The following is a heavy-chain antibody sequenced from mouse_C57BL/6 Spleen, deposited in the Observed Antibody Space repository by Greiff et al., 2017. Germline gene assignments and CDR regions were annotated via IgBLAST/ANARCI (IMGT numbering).Heavy chain of an antibody. V-gene: IGHV1-72*01. CDR2: IDPNSGGT. CDR3: ARGSSGYSYYAMDY. CDR1: GYTFTSYW. D-gene: IGHD3-2*02. J-gene: IGHJ4*01. Sequence: QVHVKQPGAELVKPGASVKLSCKASGYTFTSYWMHWVKQRPGRGLEWIGRIDPNSGGTKYNEKFKSKATLTVDKPSSTAYMQLSSLTSEDSAVYYCARGSSGYSYYAMDYWGQGTSVTVSS.